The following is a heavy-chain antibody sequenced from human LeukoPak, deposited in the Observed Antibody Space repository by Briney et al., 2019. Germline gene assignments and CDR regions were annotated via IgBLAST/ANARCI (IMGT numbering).Heavy chain of an antibody. CDR3: ARDGSPGDILSGFCPMEY. Sequence: GGSPRLSCAASGYTFSSYEMNWVRQAPGKGLEWVAFITCSGADVYYADSVKGRFTISRDNAKNSLYLQMNSLRAGDTAIYYCARDGSPGDILSGFCPMEYWGQGALVTVSS. J-gene: IGHJ4*02. CDR1: GYTFSSYE. D-gene: IGHD3-9*01. CDR2: ITCSGADV. V-gene: IGHV3-48*03.